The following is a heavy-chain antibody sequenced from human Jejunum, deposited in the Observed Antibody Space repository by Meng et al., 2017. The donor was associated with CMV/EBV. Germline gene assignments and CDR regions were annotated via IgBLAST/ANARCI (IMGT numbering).Heavy chain of an antibody. J-gene: IGHJ4*02. CDR2: IYTSGST. V-gene: IGHV4-61*02. D-gene: IGHD3-10*01. Sequence: CIVSGDSIKSGSYYWSWIRQPAEKGLEWIGRIYTSGSTNYNPSLKSRVTISVDTSKNQFSVKLTSVTAADTTVYYCARGSSVGRNFDYWGQGTLVTVSS. CDR1: GDSIKSGSYY. CDR3: ARGSSVGRNFDY.